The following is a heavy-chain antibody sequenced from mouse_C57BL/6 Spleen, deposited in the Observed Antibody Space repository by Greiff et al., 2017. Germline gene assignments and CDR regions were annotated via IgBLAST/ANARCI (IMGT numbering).Heavy chain of an antibody. J-gene: IGHJ3*01. CDR2: IDPSDSYT. Sequence: QVQLQQPGAELVMPGASVKLSCKASGYTFTSYWMHWVKQRPGQGLEWIGEIDPSDSYTNYNQKFKGKSTLTVDKSSSTAYMQLSSRTSEDSAVYYCARSLYEYDGEVFAYWGQGTLVTVSA. D-gene: IGHD2-4*01. V-gene: IGHV1-69*01. CDR3: ARSLYEYDGEVFAY. CDR1: GYTFTSYW.